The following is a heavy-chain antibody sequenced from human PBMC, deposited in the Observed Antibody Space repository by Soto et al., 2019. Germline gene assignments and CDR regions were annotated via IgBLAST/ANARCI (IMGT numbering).Heavy chain of an antibody. CDR3: VKDTLFYDSGYGSGVSFLFYYGMDV. J-gene: IGHJ6*02. CDR2: ISYDGSNK. CDR1: GFTFSSYG. D-gene: IGHD3-10*01. Sequence: GGSLRLSCAASGFTFSSYGMHWVRQAPGKGLEWVAVISYDGSNKYYADSVKGRFTISRDNSKNTLYLQMNSLRAEDTAVYYCVKDTLFYDSGYGSGVSFLFYYGMDVWGQGTTVTVSS. V-gene: IGHV3-30*18.